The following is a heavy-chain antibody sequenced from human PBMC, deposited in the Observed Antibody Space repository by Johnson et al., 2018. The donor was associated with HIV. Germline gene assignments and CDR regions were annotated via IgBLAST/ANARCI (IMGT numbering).Heavy chain of an antibody. Sequence: VQLVESGGGLVQPGRSLRLSCAASGFTFDDYAMHWVRQAPGKGLEWVANIKQDRSEKYYVDSVKGRFTISRDNAKNSLYLQMNSLRGEDTAVYYCARVFRDYYDSSGYSYDAFDIWGQGTMVTVSP. J-gene: IGHJ3*02. D-gene: IGHD3-22*01. CDR2: IKQDRSEK. CDR3: ARVFRDYYDSSGYSYDAFDI. CDR1: GFTFDDYA. V-gene: IGHV3-7*03.